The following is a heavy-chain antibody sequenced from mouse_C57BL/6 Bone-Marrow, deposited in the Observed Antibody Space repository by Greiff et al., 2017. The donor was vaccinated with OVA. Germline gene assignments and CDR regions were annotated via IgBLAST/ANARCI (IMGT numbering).Heavy chain of an antibody. D-gene: IGHD1-1*01. J-gene: IGHJ2*01. CDR1: GFTFTNYY. V-gene: IGHV7-3*01. Sequence: EVQGVESGGGLVQPGDSLSLSCAASGFTFTNYYMSWVRQPPGKALEWLAFIRNKPNGSTTEYSASVKGRFTISRDNSHSILYLQMNALTAEDSATYYCARYKGRIAVDYFDYWGQGTALTVSS. CDR2: IRNKPNGSTT. CDR3: ARYKGRIAVDYFDY.